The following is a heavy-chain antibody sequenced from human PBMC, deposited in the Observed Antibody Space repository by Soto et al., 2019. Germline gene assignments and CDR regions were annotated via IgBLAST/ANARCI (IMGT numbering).Heavy chain of an antibody. CDR3: ARDGQSLAPYALDV. J-gene: IGHJ6*02. D-gene: IGHD6-19*01. V-gene: IGHV3-33*01. Sequence: QVQVVESGGGVVQPGRSLRLSCTASGFTFRSHAMHWVRQAPGKGLEWVAQIWYDGSNKYYADSVKGRFTISRDNSKNTLYVQMDSLRVEDKAVYYCARDGQSLAPYALDVWGQGTSVTVS. CDR1: GFTFRSHA. CDR2: IWYDGSNK.